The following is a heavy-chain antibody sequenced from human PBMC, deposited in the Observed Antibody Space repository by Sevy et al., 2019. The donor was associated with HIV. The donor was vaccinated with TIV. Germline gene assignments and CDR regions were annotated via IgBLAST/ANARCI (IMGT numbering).Heavy chain of an antibody. CDR3: TRLLYCSSTSCHNGVYYYRMDV. J-gene: IGHJ6*02. D-gene: IGHD2-2*01. CDR1: GFTFISYA. V-gene: IGHV3-73*01. Sequence: GGSLRLSCAASGFTFISYAMSWVRQAPGKGLEWVGRIRSKANSYATAYAASVKGRFTISRDDSKNTAYLQMNSLKTEDTAVYYCTRLLYCSSTSCHNGVYYYRMDVWGQGTTVTVSS. CDR2: IRSKANSYAT.